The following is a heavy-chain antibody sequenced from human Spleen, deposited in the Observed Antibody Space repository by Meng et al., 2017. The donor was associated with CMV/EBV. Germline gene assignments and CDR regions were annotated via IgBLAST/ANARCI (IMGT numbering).Heavy chain of an antibody. CDR1: GFTVSSNY. CDR3: ARVDTNEKAVDN. J-gene: IGHJ4*02. V-gene: IGHV3-53*01. CDR2: IYSDCSV. D-gene: IGHD1-1*01. Sequence: GGSLRLSCAASGFTVSSNYMSWVRQAPGKGLEWVSFIYSDCSVYYADSVKGRFTICRDDSKNTLYLQMNSLRVEDTAVYYCARVDTNEKAVDNWGQGTLVTVSS.